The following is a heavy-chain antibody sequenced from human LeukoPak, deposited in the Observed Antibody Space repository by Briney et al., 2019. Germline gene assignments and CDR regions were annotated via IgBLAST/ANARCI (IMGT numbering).Heavy chain of an antibody. CDR3: ARTYCDTSTCYRFDS. CDR2: VHSGGTT. J-gene: IGHJ4*02. V-gene: IGHV4-59*12. CDR1: GGSLNNYY. D-gene: IGHD2-21*01. Sequence: SETLSLTCTVSGGSLNNYYWSWIRQPPGKGLEWIGYVHSGGTTNYNPSLAGRVTVSVDRSKNQFSLKMSSVTAADTAVYYCARTYCDTSTCYRFDSWGQGILVTVSS.